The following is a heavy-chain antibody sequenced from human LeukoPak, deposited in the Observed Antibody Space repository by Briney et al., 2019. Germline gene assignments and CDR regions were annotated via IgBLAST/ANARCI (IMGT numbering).Heavy chain of an antibody. V-gene: IGHV4-39*01. CDR2: IYYSGST. CDR1: GGSISSSSYY. CDR3: ASDRDGYNYLWYFDY. D-gene: IGHD5-24*01. Sequence: SETLSLTCTVSGGSISSSSYYWGWIRQPPGKGLEWIGSIYYSGSTYYNPSLKSRVTISVDTSKNQFSLKLSSVTAADTAVYYCASDRDGYNYLWYFDYWGQGTLVTVSS. J-gene: IGHJ4*02.